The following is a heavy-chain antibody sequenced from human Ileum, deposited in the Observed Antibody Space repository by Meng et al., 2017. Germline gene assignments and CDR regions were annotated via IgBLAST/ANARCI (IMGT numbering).Heavy chain of an antibody. CDR3: ARERRHYYGSGSFDY. J-gene: IGHJ4*02. Sequence: QVQLQESGPGLVKPSQTPFLPCSVSGGSFSSDNYYWTWIRQTPGKGLEWIGLTYYNGSPFYNPSLRSRVTISVDTSKDQFSLKLTSVTAADTAVYYCARERRHYYGSGSFDYWGQGILVTVSS. CDR1: GGSFSSDNYY. D-gene: IGHD3-10*01. V-gene: IGHV4-30-4*01. CDR2: TYYNGSP.